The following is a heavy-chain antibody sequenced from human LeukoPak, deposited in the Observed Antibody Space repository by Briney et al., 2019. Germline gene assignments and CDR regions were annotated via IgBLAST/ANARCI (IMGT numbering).Heavy chain of an antibody. CDR3: AGGAVAGNFDY. J-gene: IGHJ4*02. Sequence: PGGSLRLSCAASGFTFTSYAMSWVRQAPGKGLEWVSVIYTGGSTFYADSVKGRFTISRDNSKNTLYLQMNSLRAEDTAVYYCAGGAVAGNFDYWGQGTLVTVSS. CDR2: IYTGGST. D-gene: IGHD6-19*01. V-gene: IGHV3-66*01. CDR1: GFTFTSYA.